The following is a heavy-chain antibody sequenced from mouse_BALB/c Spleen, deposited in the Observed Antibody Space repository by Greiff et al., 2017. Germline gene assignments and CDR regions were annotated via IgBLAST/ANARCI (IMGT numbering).Heavy chain of an antibody. CDR3: ARSDRYYYAMDY. D-gene: IGHD2-14*01. V-gene: IGHV5-17*02. J-gene: IGHJ4*01. CDR2: ISSGSSTI. CDR1: GFTFSSFG. Sequence: EVKVEESGGGLVQPGGSRKLSCAASGFTFSSFGMHWVRQAPEKGLEWVAYISSGSSTIYYADTVKGRFTISRDNPKNTLFLQMTSLRSEDTAMYYCARSDRYYYAMDYWGQGTSVTVSS.